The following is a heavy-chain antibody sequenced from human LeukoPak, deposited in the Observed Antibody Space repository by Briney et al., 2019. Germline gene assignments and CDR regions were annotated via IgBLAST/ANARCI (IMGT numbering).Heavy chain of an antibody. CDR1: GYTFTGYY. D-gene: IGHD3-22*01. CDR3: GYYDSSGYHFDY. CDR2: INPNSGGT. V-gene: IGHV1-2*02. Sequence: ASVKVSCKASGYTFTGYYMHWVRQAPGQGLEWMGWINPNSGGTNYAQKFQGRVTITRDMSTSTAYMELSSLRSEGTAVYYCGYYDSSGYHFDYWGQGTLVTVSS. J-gene: IGHJ4*02.